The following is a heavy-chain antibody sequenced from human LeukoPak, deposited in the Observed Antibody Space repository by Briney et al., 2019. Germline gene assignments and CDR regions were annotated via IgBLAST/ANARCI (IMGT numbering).Heavy chain of an antibody. J-gene: IGHJ4*02. CDR3: ARGESRDGYNHDY. CDR2: IYYSGST. Sequence: SETLSLTCTVSGGSISSYYWSWIRQPPGKGLERIGYIYYSGSTNYNPSLKSRVTISVDTSKNQFSLKLSSVTAADTAVYYCARGESRDGYNHDYWGQGTLVTVSS. CDR1: GGSISSYY. D-gene: IGHD5-12*01. V-gene: IGHV4-59*01.